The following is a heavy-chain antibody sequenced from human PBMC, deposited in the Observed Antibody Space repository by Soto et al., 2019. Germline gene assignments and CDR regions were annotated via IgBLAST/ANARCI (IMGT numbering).Heavy chain of an antibody. J-gene: IGHJ4*02. CDR1: GFTLSGND. CDR2: MSYDGSNQ. D-gene: IGHD6-6*01. V-gene: IGHV3-30*18. Sequence: QVQLVESGGGVVQPGRSLGLSCAASGFTLSGNDMHWVRQAPGKGPEWVAVMSYDGSNQYYGDSVKGRFTISRDTSKSTLYLQMNSLRTEDTAVYYCAKGGWYSSSSPSDCWGQGTLVTVSS. CDR3: AKGGWYSSSSPSDC.